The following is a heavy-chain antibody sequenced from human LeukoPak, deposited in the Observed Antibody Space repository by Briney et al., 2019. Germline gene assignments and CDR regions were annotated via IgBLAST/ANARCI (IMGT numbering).Heavy chain of an antibody. CDR3: ARDLHYQLGIEGAFDV. Sequence: PGGSLRLSCAASGFTFSSYAMHWVRQAPGKGLEWVAVISYDGSNKYDADSGKGRFTISRDNSENTLYLQVNSLRAGDTAMYYCARDLHYQLGIEGAFDVWGQGTMVTVSS. V-gene: IGHV3-30-3*01. CDR2: ISYDGSNK. CDR1: GFTFSSYA. J-gene: IGHJ3*01. D-gene: IGHD6-13*01.